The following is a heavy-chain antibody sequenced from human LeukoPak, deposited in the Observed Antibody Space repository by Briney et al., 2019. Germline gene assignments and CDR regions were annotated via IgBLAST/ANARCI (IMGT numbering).Heavy chain of an antibody. V-gene: IGHV1-18*01. CDR1: GYTFTSYG. J-gene: IGHJ4*02. CDR2: ISAYNGNT. CDR3: ARDRGLVVPAAPFDY. D-gene: IGHD2-2*01. Sequence: ASVKVSCKASGYTFTSYGISWVRQAPGQGLEWMGWISAYNGNTNYAQKLQGRVTMTTDTSTSTAYMELRNLRSDDTAVYYCARDRGLVVPAAPFDYWGQGTLVTVSS.